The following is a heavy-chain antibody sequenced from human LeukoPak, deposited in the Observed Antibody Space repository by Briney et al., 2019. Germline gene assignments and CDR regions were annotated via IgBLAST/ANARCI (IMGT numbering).Heavy chain of an antibody. J-gene: IGHJ4*02. CDR1: GFMFEIHA. CDR2: ISYDGSNK. CDR3: ARVRSSSSGFDY. V-gene: IGHV3-30-3*01. Sequence: GGSLRLSCVTSGFMFEIHAMHWVRQAPGKGLEWVAVISYDGSNKYYADSVKGRFTISRDNSKNTLYLQMNSLRAEDTAVYYCARVRSSSSGFDYWGQGTLVTVSS. D-gene: IGHD6-6*01.